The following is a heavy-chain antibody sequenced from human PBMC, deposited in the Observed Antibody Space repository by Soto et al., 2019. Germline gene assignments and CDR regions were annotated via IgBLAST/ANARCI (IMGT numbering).Heavy chain of an antibody. CDR3: ARDRGYYDSSGYLKAFDI. CDR2: IYYSGST. D-gene: IGHD3-22*01. V-gene: IGHV4-61*01. CDR1: GGYVSSGSYY. J-gene: IGHJ3*02. Sequence: PSEALSLTCTVSGGYVSSGSYYWSCLRQPPGKGLDWIGYIYYSGSTNYNSSLKSRVTISVDTFKNQLSLRLTSVTAADTAVYYCARDRGYYDSSGYLKAFDIWGQGTMVTVSS.